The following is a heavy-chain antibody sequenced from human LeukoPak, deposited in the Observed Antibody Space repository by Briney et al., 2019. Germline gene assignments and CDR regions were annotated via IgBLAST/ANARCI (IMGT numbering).Heavy chain of an antibody. CDR2: ISGSGDNT. V-gene: IGHV3-23*01. D-gene: IGHD5-24*01. CDR3: AKALSLHIGLQTYYYYYMDV. Sequence: PGGSLRLSCAVSGFTFSNYAMTWVRQAPGKGLEWVSAISGSGDNTYYADSVKGRFTVSRDNSKNTLYVQMNSLRAEDTAVYYCAKALSLHIGLQTYYYYYMDVWGKGTTVTVSS. CDR1: GFTFSNYA. J-gene: IGHJ6*03.